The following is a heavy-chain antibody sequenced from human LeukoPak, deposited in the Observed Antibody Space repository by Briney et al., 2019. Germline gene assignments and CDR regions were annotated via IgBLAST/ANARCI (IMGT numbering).Heavy chain of an antibody. J-gene: IGHJ4*02. D-gene: IGHD3-22*01. V-gene: IGHV3-7*01. Sequence: GGSLRLSCAASGFTFSSYWMSWVRQAPGKGLEWVANTKQDGSEKYYVDSVKGRFTISRDNAKNSLYLQMNSLRAEDTAVYYCARPYSGWLSCYPTGYWGQGSLVTVYS. CDR2: TKQDGSEK. CDR1: GFTFSSYW. CDR3: ARPYSGWLSCYPTGY.